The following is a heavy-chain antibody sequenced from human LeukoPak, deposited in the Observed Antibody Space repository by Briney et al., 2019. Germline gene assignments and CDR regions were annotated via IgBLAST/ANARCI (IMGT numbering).Heavy chain of an antibody. CDR2: ISSSSGPI. V-gene: IGHV3-48*04. CDR3: ARDGNYYDSSGYSYVYFDY. CDR1: AFSFNTYW. D-gene: IGHD3-22*01. J-gene: IGHJ4*02. Sequence: PGGSLRLSCAASAFSFNTYWMGWVRQAPGKGLEWVSYISSSSGPIYYADSVKGRFTISRDNAKNSLYLQMNSLRAEDTAVYYCARDGNYYDSSGYSYVYFDYWGQGTLVTVSS.